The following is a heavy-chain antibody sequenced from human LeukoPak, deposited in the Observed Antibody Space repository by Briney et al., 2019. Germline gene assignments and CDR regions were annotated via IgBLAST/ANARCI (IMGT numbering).Heavy chain of an antibody. Sequence: SETLSLTCTVSGGSISSYYWSWIRQPPGKGLEWIGYIYYSGSTNYNPSLKSRVTISVDTSKNQFSLKLSSVTAADTAVYYCAGGVWFGELFYFDYWGQGTLVTVSS. CDR1: GGSISSYY. CDR3: AGGVWFGELFYFDY. J-gene: IGHJ4*02. D-gene: IGHD3-10*01. CDR2: IYYSGST. V-gene: IGHV4-59*08.